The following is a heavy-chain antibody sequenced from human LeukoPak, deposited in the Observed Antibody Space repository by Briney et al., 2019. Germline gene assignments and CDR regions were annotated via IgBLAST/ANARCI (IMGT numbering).Heavy chain of an antibody. J-gene: IGHJ4*02. CDR2: IYTSGST. Sequence: KPSETLSLTCTVSGGSISSGSYYWSWIRQPAGKGLEWIGRIYTSGSTNYNPSLKSRVTISVDTSKNQFSLKLSSVTAADTAVYYCARPRGSFWSGYYTGDFHSHYFDYWGQGTLVTVSS. CDR3: ARPRGSFWSGYYTGDFHSHYFDY. V-gene: IGHV4-61*02. CDR1: GGSISSGSYY. D-gene: IGHD3-3*01.